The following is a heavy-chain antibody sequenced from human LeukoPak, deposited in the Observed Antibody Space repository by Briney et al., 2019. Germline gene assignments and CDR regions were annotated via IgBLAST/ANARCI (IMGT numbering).Heavy chain of an antibody. J-gene: IGHJ4*02. V-gene: IGHV3-7*01. D-gene: IGHD3-22*01. CDR3: AIPSSYDGSRYYHAY. CDR1: GISFSSYW. Sequence: GGSLRLSCAASGISFSSYWVTWVRQAPGKGLEWVANIGQDGTETVYVGSVKGRFTISRDNARKLLFLQMNSLRADDTAVYYCAIPSSYDGSRYYHAYWGQGTLVSVSS. CDR2: IGQDGTET.